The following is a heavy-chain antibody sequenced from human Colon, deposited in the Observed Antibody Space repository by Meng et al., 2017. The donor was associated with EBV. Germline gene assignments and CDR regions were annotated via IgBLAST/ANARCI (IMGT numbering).Heavy chain of an antibody. D-gene: IGHD3-22*01. CDR1: GGSINSGDYY. Sequence: QVRLQVSGPGLVKPSQTLSLTCTVSGGSINSGDYYWSWIRQPPGKGLEWIGYIYYTGSTYYNPSLKSRVTISMDTSKNQFSLRLSSVTAADTAVYYCARYVFDSSSLYSNWFDPWGQGTLVTVSA. CDR3: ARYVFDSSSLYSNWFDP. V-gene: IGHV4-30-4*01. CDR2: IYYTGST. J-gene: IGHJ5*02.